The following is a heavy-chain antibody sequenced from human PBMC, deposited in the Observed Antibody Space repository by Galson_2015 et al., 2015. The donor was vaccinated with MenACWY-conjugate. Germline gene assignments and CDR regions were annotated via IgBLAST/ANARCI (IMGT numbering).Heavy chain of an antibody. D-gene: IGHD1-7*01. V-gene: IGHV5-51*01. CDR2: LYLVNSIT. CDR3: ASAYDGNYHWGD. CDR1: GYSITNYW. Sequence: QSGAEVKKPGESLKISCTGSGYSITNYWIGWVRQMPGKGLEWMGILYLVNSITKYNPSFQGQVTVSADRAISTAYLQCTSLQASDTVIYYCASAYDGNYHWGDWGQGTLVTVSS. J-gene: IGHJ4*02.